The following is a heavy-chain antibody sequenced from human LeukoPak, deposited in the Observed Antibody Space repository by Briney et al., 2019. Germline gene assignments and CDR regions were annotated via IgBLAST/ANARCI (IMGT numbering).Heavy chain of an antibody. Sequence: ASVKVSCKASGGTFSSYAISWVRQAPGQGLEWMGRIIPIFGTANYAQKFQGRVTITTDESTSTAYMELSSLRSGHTAVYYCARALPKSPYDSSGYYLDYWGQGTLVTVSS. CDR2: IIPIFGTA. J-gene: IGHJ4*02. CDR3: ARALPKSPYDSSGYYLDY. V-gene: IGHV1-69*05. CDR1: GGTFSSYA. D-gene: IGHD3-22*01.